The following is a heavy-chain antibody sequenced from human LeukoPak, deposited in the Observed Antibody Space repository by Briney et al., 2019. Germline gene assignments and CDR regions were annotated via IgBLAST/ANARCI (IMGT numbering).Heavy chain of an antibody. CDR1: GFTFSSYW. CDR3: ARDIEAPGIAFDI. CDR2: IKQDGSEK. Sequence: GASLRLSCTASGFTFSSYWMNWVRQAPGKGLEWVANIKQDGSEKYYVDSVKGRFTISRDNAKNSLYLQMNSLRAEDTAVYYCARDIEAPGIAFDIWGRGTMVTVSS. V-gene: IGHV3-7*04. J-gene: IGHJ3*02. D-gene: IGHD6-13*01.